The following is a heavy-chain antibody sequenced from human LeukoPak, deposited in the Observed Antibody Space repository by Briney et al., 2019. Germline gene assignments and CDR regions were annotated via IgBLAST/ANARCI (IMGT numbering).Heavy chain of an antibody. Sequence: GGSLRLSCAASGFTFSSYGMHWVRQAPGKGLEWVAVISYDGSNKYYADSVKGRFTISRDNSKNTLYLQMNSLRAEDTAVYYCARPATGNGLDAFDIWGQGTMVTVSS. CDR3: ARPATGNGLDAFDI. D-gene: IGHD3-10*01. CDR1: GFTFSSYG. CDR2: ISYDGSNK. V-gene: IGHV3-30*03. J-gene: IGHJ3*02.